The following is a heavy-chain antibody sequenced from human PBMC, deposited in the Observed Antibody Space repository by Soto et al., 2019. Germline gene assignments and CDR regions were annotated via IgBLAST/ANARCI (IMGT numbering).Heavy chain of an antibody. V-gene: IGHV1-46*03. D-gene: IGHD2-2*01. J-gene: IGHJ6*03. CDR3: ARGLYQLPYYYYYYYMDV. CDR1: GYTFTSYY. CDR2: INPSGGST. Sequence: ASVKVSCKASGYTFTSYYMHWVRQAPEQGLEWMGIINPSGGSTSYAQKFQGRVTMTRDTSTSTVYMELSSLRSEDTAVYYCARGLYQLPYYYYYYYMDVWGKGTTVTVSS.